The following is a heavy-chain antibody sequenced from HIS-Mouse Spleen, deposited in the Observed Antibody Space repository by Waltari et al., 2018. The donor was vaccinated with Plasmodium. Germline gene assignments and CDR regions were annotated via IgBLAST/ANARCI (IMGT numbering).Heavy chain of an antibody. CDR2: IYTSGST. D-gene: IGHD6-13*01. CDR3: ARGPAAAGNWRHYGMDV. V-gene: IGHV4-4*07. J-gene: IGHJ6*02. CDR1: GGSIRSSY. Sequence: QVQLQESGPGLVKPSETLSLTCTVSGGSIRSSYWSWIRQPAGKGLEWIGRIYTSGSTNYNPSLKSRVTMSVDTSKNQFSLKLSSVTAADTAVYYCARGPAAAGNWRHYGMDVWGQGTTVTVSS.